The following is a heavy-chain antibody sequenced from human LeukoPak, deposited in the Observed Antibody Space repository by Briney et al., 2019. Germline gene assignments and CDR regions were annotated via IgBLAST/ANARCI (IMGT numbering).Heavy chain of an antibody. CDR3: ARGPSCGPRGD. Sequence: ASVKVSCKASGGTFSSYVISWVRQAPGQGLEWMGGSIPIFGTANYAQKFQGRVTITADESTSTAYMELNSLRSEDTAVYYCARGPSCGPRGDWGQGTLVTVSS. CDR2: SIPIFGTA. D-gene: IGHD2-21*01. J-gene: IGHJ4*02. CDR1: GGTFSSYV. V-gene: IGHV1-69*01.